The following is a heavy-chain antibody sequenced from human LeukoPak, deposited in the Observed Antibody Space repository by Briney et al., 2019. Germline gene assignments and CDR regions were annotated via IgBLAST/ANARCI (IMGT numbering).Heavy chain of an antibody. Sequence: GGSLRLSCAASGFTFSSYAMSWVRQAPGKGLEWVSAISGSGGTTYYADSVKGRFTISTDNSKNTLYLQMNSLRAEDTAVYYCAKDYDFWSGYHYYFDYWGQGTLVTVSS. J-gene: IGHJ4*02. V-gene: IGHV3-23*01. CDR1: GFTFSSYA. D-gene: IGHD3-3*01. CDR2: ISGSGGTT. CDR3: AKDYDFWSGYHYYFDY.